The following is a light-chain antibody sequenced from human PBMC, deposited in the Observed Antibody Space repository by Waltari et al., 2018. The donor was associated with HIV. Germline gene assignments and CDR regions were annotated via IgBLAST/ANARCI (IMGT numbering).Light chain of an antibody. CDR3: QSYDSSLVI. J-gene: IGLJ2*01. CDR1: RSTVRAGYH. Sequence: QSVLTHPPSVSVAPRQRVTISCTLIRSTVRAGYHVHWYQQLPGTNPKLIIDGNNNRPSGVPDRFSGSKSGTSASLAITGLQADDEDDYYCQSYDSSLVIFGGGTKLTVL. V-gene: IGLV1-40*01. CDR2: GNN.